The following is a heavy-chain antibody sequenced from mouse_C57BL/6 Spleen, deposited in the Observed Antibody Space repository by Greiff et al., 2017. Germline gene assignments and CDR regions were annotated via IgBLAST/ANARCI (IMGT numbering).Heavy chain of an antibody. CDR2: ISGGGGNT. D-gene: IGHD2-4*01. CDR3: ARHGDYDGAPSAY. J-gene: IGHJ2*01. V-gene: IGHV5-9*01. Sequence: EVKLLESGGGLVKPGGSLKLSCAASGFTFSSYTMSWVRQTPEKRLEWVATISGGGGNTYYPDSVKGRFTMSRDNATSTLYLQMSSLRSEDTALYYCARHGDYDGAPSAYWGQGTTLTVSS. CDR1: GFTFSSYT.